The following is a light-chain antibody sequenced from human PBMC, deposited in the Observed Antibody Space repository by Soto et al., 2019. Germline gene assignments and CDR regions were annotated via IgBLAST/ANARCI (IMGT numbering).Light chain of an antibody. J-gene: IGLJ1*01. V-gene: IGLV2-14*01. Sequence: QSALTQPASVSGSPGQSITISCTGTSSDVGGYNYVSCYQQHPGKAPKLMIYDVSNRPSGVSNRFSGSKSGNTASLTISGLQAEDEADYYCSSYTSSSTLNVFGTGTKLTVL. CDR3: SSYTSSSTLNV. CDR2: DVS. CDR1: SSDVGGYNY.